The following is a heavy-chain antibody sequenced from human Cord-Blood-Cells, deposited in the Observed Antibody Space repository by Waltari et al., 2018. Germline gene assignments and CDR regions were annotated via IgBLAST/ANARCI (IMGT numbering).Heavy chain of an antibody. CDR3: ARDRGRAGFDY. CDR2: ISSSSSTI. V-gene: IGHV3-48*01. J-gene: IGHJ4*02. D-gene: IGHD3-16*01. Sequence: EVQLVESGGGLVQPGGSLRLSCAASGFTLRSYSRPWVRQAPGKGLEWVSYISSSSSTIYYADSVKGRFTISRDNAKNSLYLQMNSLRAEDTAVYYCARDRGRAGFDYWGQGTLVTVSS. CDR1: GFTLRSYS.